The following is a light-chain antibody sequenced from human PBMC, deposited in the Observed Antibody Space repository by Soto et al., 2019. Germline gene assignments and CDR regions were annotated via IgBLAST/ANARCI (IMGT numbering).Light chain of an antibody. J-gene: IGKJ4*01. CDR2: DAS. Sequence: IVLTQSPGTLSLSPGERATLSCRANQNINTYIAWYQQKPGQAPRLLIYDASNRATGIPARFSGSGSGTDFTLTISSLEPEDFAVNYCQHRDNWPPGATFGGGTKVEIK. CDR1: QNINTY. V-gene: IGKV3-11*01. CDR3: QHRDNWPPGAT.